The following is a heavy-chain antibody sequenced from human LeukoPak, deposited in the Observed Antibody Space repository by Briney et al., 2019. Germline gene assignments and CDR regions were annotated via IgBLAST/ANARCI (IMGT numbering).Heavy chain of an antibody. D-gene: IGHD5-18*01. CDR3: ARDPGVGGYNYGYYYYYGMDV. CDR2: INSDGSST. V-gene: IGHV3-74*01. CDR1: GFTFSSYW. Sequence: GGSLRLSCAASGFTFSSYWMHWVRQAPGKGLVWVSRINSDGSSTSYADSVKGRFTISRDNSKNTLYLQMNSLRAEDTAVYYCARDPGVGGYNYGYYYYYGMDVWGQGTTVTVSS. J-gene: IGHJ6*02.